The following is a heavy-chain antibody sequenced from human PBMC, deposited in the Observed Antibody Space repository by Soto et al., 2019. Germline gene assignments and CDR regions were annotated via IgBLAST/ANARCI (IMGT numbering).Heavy chain of an antibody. CDR2: ILHTGGT. CDR1: GGSISGGGFS. V-gene: IGHV4-30-2*01. J-gene: IGHJ4*02. Sequence: LSLPCAVSGGSISGGGFSWSWIRQPPGKGLEWIGYILHTGGTQYNPSLKSRVSMSVDKSKNQFSLHLTSVTAADTAVYYCDRPQFVEGFDYLGQGALVTVSS. D-gene: IGHD6-6*01. CDR3: DRPQFVEGFDY.